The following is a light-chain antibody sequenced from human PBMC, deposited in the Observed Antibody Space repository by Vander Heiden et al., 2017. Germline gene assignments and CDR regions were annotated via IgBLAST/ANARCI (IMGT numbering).Light chain of an antibody. CDR2: KAS. Sequence: DIQMTQSPSTRSASVGDGVTITCRASQSISNWLAWYKQKPGKAPKLLIYKASNLESGVPSRFSGSGSGTEFTLSISSLQPDDFAIYYCQQYNNYPRTFGQGTKVEIK. V-gene: IGKV1-5*03. CDR3: QQYNNYPRT. J-gene: IGKJ1*01. CDR1: QSISNW.